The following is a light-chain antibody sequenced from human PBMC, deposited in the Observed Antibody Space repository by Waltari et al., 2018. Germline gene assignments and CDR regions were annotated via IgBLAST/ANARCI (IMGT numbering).Light chain of an antibody. CDR2: SAT. CDR1: QGISTW. Sequence: DIQMTQSPSSVAASVRDRVPLTCRASQGISTWLAWFQQRPGKAPNLLIHSATRLQSGVPSRFSGSASGTDFTLTITSLQPEDFGTYYCQQTDSFPHTFGGGTKVEIK. J-gene: IGKJ4*01. V-gene: IGKV1-12*01. CDR3: QQTDSFPHT.